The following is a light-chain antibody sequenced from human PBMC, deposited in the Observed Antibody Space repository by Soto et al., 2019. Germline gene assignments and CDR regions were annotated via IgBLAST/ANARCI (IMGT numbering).Light chain of an antibody. Sequence: EIVLTQSPGTLSLSPGESATLSCRASQSVSILLAWYQQKPGQAPRLLIYGASNRATGIPDRFSGSGSGTDFTLTISRLEPEDFAVYYCQQYGSSGTFGQGTKVDIK. V-gene: IGKV3-20*01. J-gene: IGKJ1*01. CDR2: GAS. CDR3: QQYGSSGT. CDR1: QSVSIL.